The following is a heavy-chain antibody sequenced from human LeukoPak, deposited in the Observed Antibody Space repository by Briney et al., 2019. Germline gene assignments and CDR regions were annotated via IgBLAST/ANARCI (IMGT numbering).Heavy chain of an antibody. D-gene: IGHD4-17*01. CDR3: ARDGDYGDYGDY. J-gene: IGHJ4*02. CDR2: ISSNGGST. Sequence: GGSLRLSCAASGFTFSSYAMHWVRQAPGKGLEYVSAISSNGGSTYYANPVKGRFTISRDNSKNTLYLQMGSLRAEDMAVYYCARDGDYGDYGDYWGQGTLVTVSS. CDR1: GFTFSSYA. V-gene: IGHV3-64*01.